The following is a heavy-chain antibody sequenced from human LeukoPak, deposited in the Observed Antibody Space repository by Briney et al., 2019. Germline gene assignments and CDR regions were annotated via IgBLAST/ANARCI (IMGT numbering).Heavy chain of an antibody. Sequence: PSETLSLTCTVSGGSISDSYWGWIRQPPGEGLEWIGYIYYSGGTYYSPSLKRRVTISVDTSKSQFSLRLSSVTAADTAVYYCARSYSASYDSPAGWFDPWGQGTLVTVSS. CDR1: GGSISDSY. J-gene: IGHJ5*02. CDR3: ARSYSASYDSPAGWFDP. D-gene: IGHD3-22*01. V-gene: IGHV4-59*08. CDR2: IYYSGGT.